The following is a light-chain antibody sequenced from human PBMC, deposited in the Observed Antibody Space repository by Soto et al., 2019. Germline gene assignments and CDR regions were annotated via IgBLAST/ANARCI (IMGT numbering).Light chain of an antibody. Sequence: EIVLTQSPATLSLSPWERATLSCRASQSVSSYLAWYQQKPGQAPRLLIYGASSRATGIPDKFSGSGSGTDFTLTIDGREPEDFAVYYCQQYGYSPITFGQGTRLEIK. V-gene: IGKV3-20*01. J-gene: IGKJ5*01. CDR2: GAS. CDR1: QSVSSY. CDR3: QQYGYSPIT.